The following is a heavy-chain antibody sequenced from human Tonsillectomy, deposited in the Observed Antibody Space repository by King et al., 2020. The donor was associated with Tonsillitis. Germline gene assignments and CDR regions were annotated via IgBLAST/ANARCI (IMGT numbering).Heavy chain of an antibody. Sequence: VQLVESGGCVVQPGRSLRLSCAASGLSFRRYGMHWVRQAPGKGLEWVAGIWYDGTKNNYGVSVKGRFTISRDNSKNTLSLQMNSLRAEDTAVYFCARVPFSGTYDFYYMDVWGKGTTVTVSS. D-gene: IGHD1-26*01. J-gene: IGHJ6*03. CDR1: GLSFRRYG. V-gene: IGHV3-33*08. CDR3: ARVPFSGTYDFYYMDV. CDR2: IWYDGTKN.